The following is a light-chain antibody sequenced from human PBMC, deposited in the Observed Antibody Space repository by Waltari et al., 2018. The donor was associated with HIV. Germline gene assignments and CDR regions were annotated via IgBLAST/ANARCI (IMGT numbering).Light chain of an antibody. CDR1: TLGDKY. CDR2: QDN. V-gene: IGLV3-1*01. J-gene: IGLJ2*01. Sequence: SYELTQPPSVSVSPGQTARISCSGDTLGDKYACWYQPRPGQSPVLFIYQDNNRPSGIPERFSGSNSGNTATLTISGTQAMDEADYYCQAWDNSNVVFGGGTKLTVL. CDR3: QAWDNSNVV.